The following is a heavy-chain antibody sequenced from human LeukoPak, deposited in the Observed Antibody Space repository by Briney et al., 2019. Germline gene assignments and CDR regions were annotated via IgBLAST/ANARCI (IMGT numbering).Heavy chain of an antibody. Sequence: SETLSLTCTVSGGSISGSSYYWGWIRQPPGKGLEWIGSIYYSGSTYYNPSLKSRVTISVDTSKNQFSLKLNSVTATDTAVYYCARDRDYGDPYYYYGMDVWGQGTTVTVSS. D-gene: IGHD4-17*01. CDR3: ARDRDYGDPYYYYGMDV. V-gene: IGHV4-39*02. J-gene: IGHJ6*02. CDR2: IYYSGST. CDR1: GGSISGSSYY.